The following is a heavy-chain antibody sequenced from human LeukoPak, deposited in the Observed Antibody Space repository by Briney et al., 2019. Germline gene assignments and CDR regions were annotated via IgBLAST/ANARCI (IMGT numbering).Heavy chain of an antibody. CDR1: GFTFSSYA. CDR2: IKQDGSEK. CDR3: VRAMDV. Sequence: GGSLRLSCAASGFTFSSYAMSWVRQAPGKGLEWVANIKQDGSEKYYVDSVKGRFTISRDNAKNSLYLQMNGLRAEDMAVYYCVRAMDVWGQGTTVSVSS. J-gene: IGHJ6*02. V-gene: IGHV3-7*01.